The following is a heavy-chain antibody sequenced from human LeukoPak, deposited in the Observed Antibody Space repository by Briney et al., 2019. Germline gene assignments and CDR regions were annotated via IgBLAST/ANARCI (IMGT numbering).Heavy chain of an antibody. D-gene: IGHD3-9*01. V-gene: IGHV3-48*03. J-gene: IGHJ4*02. CDR2: ISSSGSTI. CDR1: GFTFSSYE. Sequence: GGSLRLSCAASGFTFSSYEMNWVRQAPGKGLEWVSYISSSGSTIYYADSVKGRFTISRDNAKNSLYLQMNSLRAEDTAVYYCARGDDILTGYHLDYWGQGTLVTVSS. CDR3: ARGDDILTGYHLDY.